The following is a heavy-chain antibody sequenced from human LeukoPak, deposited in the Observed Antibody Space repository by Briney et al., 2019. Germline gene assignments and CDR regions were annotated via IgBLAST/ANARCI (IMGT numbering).Heavy chain of an antibody. CDR2: IKQDGSEK. Sequence: GESLKISCAASGFTFRSYWMRWVRQAPGKGLEWVANIKQDGSEKNYVDSVKGRFTISRDNDKNSLYLQMNSLRAEDTAVYYCASGLELDYWGQGTLVTVSS. J-gene: IGHJ4*02. CDR3: ASGLELDY. V-gene: IGHV3-7*03. CDR1: GFTFRSYW.